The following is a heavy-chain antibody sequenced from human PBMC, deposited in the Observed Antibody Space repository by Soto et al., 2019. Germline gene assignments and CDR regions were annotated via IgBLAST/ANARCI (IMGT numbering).Heavy chain of an antibody. J-gene: IGHJ4*02. CDR3: ARAFGSTMPSLF. V-gene: IGHV4-59*01. Sequence: PAETLSLTCTVSGGYISSYYWTWIRQPPGKGLEWIVYIYYSGSTNYNPSLKSRVTMSIDTSKNQFSLKLSSVTAADTAVYYCARAFGSTMPSLFWGQGTLVTVSS. CDR2: IYYSGST. D-gene: IGHD2-2*01. CDR1: GGYISSYY.